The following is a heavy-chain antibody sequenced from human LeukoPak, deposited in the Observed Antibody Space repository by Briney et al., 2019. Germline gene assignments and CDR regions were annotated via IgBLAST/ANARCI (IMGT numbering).Heavy chain of an antibody. D-gene: IGHD6-6*01. Sequence: GASVKVSCKASGYTFTSYDVNWVRQPTGQGLAWMGWVNPNSGDTAYAQNFQGRVTMTSDTSINTAYMELSSLRSEDTAVYYCARGAWTSSFDYWGQGTLVTVSS. CDR1: GYTFTSYD. J-gene: IGHJ4*02. CDR3: ARGAWTSSFDY. V-gene: IGHV1-8*01. CDR2: VNPNSGDT.